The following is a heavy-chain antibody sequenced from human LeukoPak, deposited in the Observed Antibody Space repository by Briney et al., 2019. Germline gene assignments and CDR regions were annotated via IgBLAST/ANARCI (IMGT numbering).Heavy chain of an antibody. CDR2: INPNSGGT. Sequence: ASVKVSCKASGYTFTGYYMHWVRQAPGQGLEWMGWINPNSGGTNYAQKFQGRVTMTRDTSISTAYMELSRLRSDDTAVYYCARDRSSITMVRGVISYWGQGTLVTVSS. CDR1: GYTFTGYY. D-gene: IGHD3-10*01. J-gene: IGHJ4*02. CDR3: ARDRSSITMVRGVISY. V-gene: IGHV1-2*02.